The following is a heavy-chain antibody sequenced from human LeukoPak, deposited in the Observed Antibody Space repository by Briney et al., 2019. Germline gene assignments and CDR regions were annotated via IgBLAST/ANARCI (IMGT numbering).Heavy chain of an antibody. CDR1: GFTFSSYA. J-gene: IGHJ5*02. D-gene: IGHD3-3*01. V-gene: IGHV3-23*01. Sequence: GGSLRLSCAASGFTFSSYAMSWVRQAPGKGLEWVSAISGSGGSTYYADSVEGRFTISRDNSKNTLYLQMNSLTAEDTGIYYCANRVAQHDSWGQGTLVTVSS. CDR3: ANRVAQHDS. CDR2: ISGSGGST.